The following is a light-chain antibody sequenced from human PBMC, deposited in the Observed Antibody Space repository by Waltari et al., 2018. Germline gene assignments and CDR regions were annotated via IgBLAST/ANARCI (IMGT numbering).Light chain of an antibody. J-gene: IGKJ1*01. CDR3: QQRNLWPRT. V-gene: IGKV3-11*01. CDR1: QRIGYD. CDR2: DAS. Sequence: EIVLTQSPATLSLSPGERATLPCRASQRIGYDLAWYQHRPGQAPRLLVYDASNRAAGIPARFRGSGSETDFTLTISSVEPEDLAIYFCQQRNLWPRTFGQGTKVAIK.